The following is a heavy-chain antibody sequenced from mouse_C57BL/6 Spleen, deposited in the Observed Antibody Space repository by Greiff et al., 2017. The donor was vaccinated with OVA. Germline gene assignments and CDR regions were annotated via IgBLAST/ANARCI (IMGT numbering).Heavy chain of an antibody. D-gene: IGHD2-2*01. CDR3: TGDYGYEGAWFAY. J-gene: IGHJ3*01. V-gene: IGHV1-15*01. Sequence: QVQLQQSGAELVRPGASVTLSCKASGYTFTDYEMHWVKQTPVHGLEWIGAIDPETGGTAYNQKFKGKAILTADKSSSTAYMELRSLTSEDSAVYYCTGDYGYEGAWFAYWGQGTLVTVSA. CDR1: GYTFTDYE. CDR2: IDPETGGT.